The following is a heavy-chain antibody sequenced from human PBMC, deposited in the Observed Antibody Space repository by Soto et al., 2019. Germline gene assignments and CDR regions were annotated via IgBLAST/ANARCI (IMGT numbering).Heavy chain of an antibody. Sequence: QVHLMESGGGVVQPGGSLRLSCAASGFTFTGYGMHWVRQAPGKGLEWVAIIRNDGSNIYYGDAVKGRFTISRDNSNDMVYLQMNRLRPEDTAVYYCVRDGVGTTVYFGYFDFWGQGTLVTVSS. V-gene: IGHV3-33*01. CDR2: IRNDGSNI. CDR3: VRDGVGTTVYFGYFDF. J-gene: IGHJ4*02. D-gene: IGHD1-26*01. CDR1: GFTFTGYG.